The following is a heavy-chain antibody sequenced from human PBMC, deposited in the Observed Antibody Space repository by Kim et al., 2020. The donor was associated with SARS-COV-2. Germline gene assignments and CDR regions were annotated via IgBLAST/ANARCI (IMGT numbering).Heavy chain of an antibody. Sequence: ASVKVSCKASGYTFTAYYMHWVRQAPGQGLEWMGWMDPNSGDTNYAQKFQGRVTMTRDTSISTAYMELNRLRSDDTAVYYCARDGNPAGQLLDDPWGQGTLVTVSS. V-gene: IGHV1-2*02. J-gene: IGHJ5*02. CDR3: ARDGNPAGQLLDDP. CDR2: MDPNSGDT. CDR1: GYTFTAYY. D-gene: IGHD2-2*01.